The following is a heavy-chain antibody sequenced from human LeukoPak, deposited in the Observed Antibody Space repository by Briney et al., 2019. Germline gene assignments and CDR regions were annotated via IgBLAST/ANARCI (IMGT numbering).Heavy chain of an antibody. CDR2: INHSGST. V-gene: IGHV4-34*01. Sequence: PSETLSLTCAVYGGSFSGYYWSWIRQPPGKGLEWIGEINHSGSTNYNPSLKSRVTISVDTSKNQFSLKLNSVTVTDTAVYYCARARAHLKYYYDSSGYYYFDYWGQGTLVTVSS. D-gene: IGHD3-22*01. J-gene: IGHJ4*02. CDR1: GGSFSGYY. CDR3: ARARAHLKYYYDSSGYYYFDY.